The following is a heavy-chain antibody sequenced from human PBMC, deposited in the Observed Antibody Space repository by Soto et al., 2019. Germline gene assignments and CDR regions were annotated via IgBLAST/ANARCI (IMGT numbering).Heavy chain of an antibody. CDR1: GGSISSSRSY. Sequence: SETLSLTCNVSGGSISSSRSYWAWFRQPPGKELEWIANIFYAGNTYYNPSLKSRLTVSVDTSKNQFSLRLSSVTAADTAVYYCAREIMPLTNDWYFDLWGRGTLVTVSS. CDR3: AREIMPLTNDWYFDL. CDR2: IFYAGNT. D-gene: IGHD2-8*01. V-gene: IGHV4-39*02. J-gene: IGHJ2*01.